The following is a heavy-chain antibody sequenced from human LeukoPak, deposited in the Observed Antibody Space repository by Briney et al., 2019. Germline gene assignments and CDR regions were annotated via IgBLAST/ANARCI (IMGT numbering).Heavy chain of an antibody. D-gene: IGHD5-18*01. Sequence: ASVKVSCKVSGYTLTELSMHWVRQAPGKGLAWMGGFDPEDGETIYAQKFQGRVTMTEDTSTDTAYMELSSLRSEDTAVYYCATFEYSYGYSGFDYWGQGTLVTVSS. V-gene: IGHV1-24*01. CDR3: ATFEYSYGYSGFDY. J-gene: IGHJ4*02. CDR2: FDPEDGET. CDR1: GYTLTELS.